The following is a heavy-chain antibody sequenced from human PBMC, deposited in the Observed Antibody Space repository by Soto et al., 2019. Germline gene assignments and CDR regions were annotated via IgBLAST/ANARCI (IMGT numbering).Heavy chain of an antibody. CDR1: GFTFSGFV. D-gene: IGHD2-2*02. Sequence: GGSLRLSCATSGFTFSGFVMQWVRQAPGKGLEWVAVIWYDGSHKYYADSVKGRFTISRDDSKNTLYLQMNNLRIEDTAVYYCVRGSSCTTTTCYNLGWFAPWGQGTLVTVSS. J-gene: IGHJ5*02. V-gene: IGHV3-33*01. CDR2: IWYDGSHK. CDR3: VRGSSCTTTTCYNLGWFAP.